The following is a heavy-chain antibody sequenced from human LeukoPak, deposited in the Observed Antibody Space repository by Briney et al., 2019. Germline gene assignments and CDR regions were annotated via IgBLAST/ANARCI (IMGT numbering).Heavy chain of an antibody. D-gene: IGHD2-2*01. J-gene: IGHJ4*02. CDR2: INHSGST. CDR1: GGSFSGYY. Sequence: SGTLSLTCAVYGGSFSGYYWSWIRQPPGKGLEWIGEINHSGSTNYNPSLKSRVTISVDTSKNQFSLKLSSVTAADTAVYYCAVLGYCSSTSCSPLDYWGQGTLVTVSS. CDR3: AVLGYCSSTSCSPLDY. V-gene: IGHV4-34*01.